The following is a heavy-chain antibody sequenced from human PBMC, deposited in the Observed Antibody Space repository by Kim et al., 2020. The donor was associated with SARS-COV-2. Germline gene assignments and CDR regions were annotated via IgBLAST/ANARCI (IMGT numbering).Heavy chain of an antibody. CDR1: GFTFTSSA. J-gene: IGHJ1*01. CDR3: VAGYDSSGYPLQY. Sequence: SVKVSCKTSGFTFTSSAVQWVRQARGQRLEWIGWIVVGSGNTNYAQKFRERVTITRDMSTSTAYMELSSLRSEDTAVYYCVAGYDSSGYPLQYWGQGTL. D-gene: IGHD3-22*01. V-gene: IGHV1-58*01. CDR2: IVVGSGNT.